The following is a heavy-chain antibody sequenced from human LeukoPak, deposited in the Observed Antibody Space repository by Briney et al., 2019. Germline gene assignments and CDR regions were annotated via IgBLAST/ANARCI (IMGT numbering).Heavy chain of an antibody. J-gene: IGHJ4*02. Sequence: GGSLRLSCAASGFTFSGSAMHWVRQASGKGLEWVGRIRSKANSYATAYAASVKGRFTISRDDSKNTAYLQMNSLKTEDTAVYYCTNLVGAKEGHYWGQGTLVTVSS. CDR1: GFTFSGSA. D-gene: IGHD1-26*01. CDR2: IRSKANSYAT. CDR3: TNLVGAKEGHY. V-gene: IGHV3-73*01.